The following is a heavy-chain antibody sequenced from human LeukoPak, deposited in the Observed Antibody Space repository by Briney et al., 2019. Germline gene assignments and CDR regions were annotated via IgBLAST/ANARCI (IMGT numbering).Heavy chain of an antibody. CDR2: ISGSGGST. Sequence: GGSLRLSCAASGFTFSSYAMSWVRQAPGKGLEWVSAISGSGGSTYYADSVKGQFTISRDNSKNTLSLQMNNLRAEDTAVYYCARRIARYLVNYYYYSMDVWGQGTTVTVSS. D-gene: IGHD2-2*02. V-gene: IGHV3-23*01. CDR1: GFTFSSYA. CDR3: ARRIARYLVNYYYYSMDV. J-gene: IGHJ6*02.